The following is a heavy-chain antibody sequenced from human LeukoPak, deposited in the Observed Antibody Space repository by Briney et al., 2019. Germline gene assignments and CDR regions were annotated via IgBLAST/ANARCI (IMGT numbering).Heavy chain of an antibody. CDR2: ISGSGAKT. CDR1: GFTFSSYA. V-gene: IGHV3-23*01. Sequence: GGSLRLSCTASGFTFSSYAMTWVRQAPGKGLEWVSSISGSGAKTYYADSVKDRITISRDNSKNTLYLQMDCLRAGDTALYYCAKDRQDVVVTAIRFDSWGQGTLATVSS. J-gene: IGHJ4*02. CDR3: AKDRQDVVVTAIRFDS. D-gene: IGHD2-21*02.